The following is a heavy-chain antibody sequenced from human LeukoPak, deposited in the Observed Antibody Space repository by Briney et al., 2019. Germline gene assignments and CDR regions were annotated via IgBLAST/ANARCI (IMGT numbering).Heavy chain of an antibody. Sequence: ASVKVSCKASGYTFTGYYMHWARQAPGQGLEWMGWISAYNGDTHYAQRFQGRVTLTIDTSTSTAYMELRNLRSDDTAMYYCARDPSNTSGWYIYFDYWGQGTLVTVSS. CDR1: GYTFTGYY. D-gene: IGHD6-19*01. J-gene: IGHJ4*02. CDR2: ISAYNGDT. CDR3: ARDPSNTSGWYIYFDY. V-gene: IGHV1-18*04.